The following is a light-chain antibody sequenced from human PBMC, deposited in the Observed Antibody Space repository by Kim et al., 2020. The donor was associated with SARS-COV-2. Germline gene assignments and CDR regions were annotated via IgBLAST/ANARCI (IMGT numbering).Light chain of an antibody. CDR1: QSVSDN. V-gene: IGKV3-15*01. CDR2: GAS. CDR3: PQYDNWPPWT. Sequence: SLRERAPLSCTASQSVSDNLAWPQPKPGQDTRPVIYGASTRAAGIPARFSGSGFGTEFTLTISSLQSEDSAVYYCPQYDNWPPWTFGQGTKVYIK. J-gene: IGKJ1*01.